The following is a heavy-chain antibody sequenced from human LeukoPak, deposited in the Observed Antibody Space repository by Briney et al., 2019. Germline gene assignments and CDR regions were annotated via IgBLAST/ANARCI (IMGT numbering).Heavy chain of an antibody. D-gene: IGHD2-15*01. V-gene: IGHV4-34*01. Sequence: SETLSLTCAVYGGSFSGYYWSWIRQPPGKGLEWIGEINHSGSTNYNPSLKSRVTISVDTSKNQFSLKLSSVTAADTAVYYCARGIGARYCSGGRCYSGFDYWGQGTLVTVSS. CDR2: INHSGST. CDR3: ARGIGARYCSGGRCYSGFDY. CDR1: GGSFSGYY. J-gene: IGHJ4*02.